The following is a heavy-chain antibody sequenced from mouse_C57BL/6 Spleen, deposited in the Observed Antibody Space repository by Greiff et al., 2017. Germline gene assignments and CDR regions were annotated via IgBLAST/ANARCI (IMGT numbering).Heavy chain of an antibody. D-gene: IGHD2-3*01. CDR2: IRNKANGYTT. CDR3: ARSDGFFDY. J-gene: IGHJ2*01. V-gene: IGHV7-3*01. CDR1: GFTFTDYY. Sequence: EVKLVESGGGLVQPGGSLSLSCAASGFTFTDYYMSWVRQPPGKALEWLGYIRNKANGYTTEYSASVKGRFTISRDNYQSILYLQMNALRAEDSATYYCARSDGFFDYWGQGTTLTVSS.